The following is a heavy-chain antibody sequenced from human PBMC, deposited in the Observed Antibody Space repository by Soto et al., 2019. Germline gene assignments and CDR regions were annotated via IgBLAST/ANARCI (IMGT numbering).Heavy chain of an antibody. CDR3: AREGIAESGPNYYDF. D-gene: IGHD6-13*01. CDR1: GFTFKHNA. J-gene: IGHJ4*02. CDR2: ISCDGSTK. V-gene: IGHV3-30-3*01. Sequence: QVQLVESGGGVVQPGRSLTLFCTASGFTFKHNAMHWIRQAPAKGLEWVADISCDGSTKNYADSVKGRFTISRDNSKNTLSLQMSALKGEDTATYYCAREGIAESGPNYYDFWGQGTLVAVSS.